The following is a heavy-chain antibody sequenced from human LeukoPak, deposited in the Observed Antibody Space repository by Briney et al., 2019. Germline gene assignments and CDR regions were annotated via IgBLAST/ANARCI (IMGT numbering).Heavy chain of an antibody. CDR1: GGSISSYY. CDR3: AGHYDSSGYYLYYFDY. CDR2: IYYSGSA. J-gene: IGHJ4*02. Sequence: SETLSLTCTVSGGSISSYYWSWIRQPPGKGLEWIGYIYYSGSATYNPSLKSRVTISVGKSTNQFSLMLSSVTASDTAVSYCAGHYDSSGYYLYYFDYWGKGNLVTVSS. V-gene: IGHV4-59*01. D-gene: IGHD3-22*01.